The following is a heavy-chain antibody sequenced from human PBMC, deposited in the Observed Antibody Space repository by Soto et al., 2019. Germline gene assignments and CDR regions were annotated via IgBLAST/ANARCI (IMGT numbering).Heavy chain of an antibody. CDR2: INAGNGDT. CDR1: GYTFTSYA. J-gene: IGHJ6*03. CDR3: AISGAATLYYYMDV. V-gene: IGHV1-3*01. Sequence: ASLKVSCKSSGYTFTSYAMHWVRQAPGQRLEWMGWINAGNGDTKYSQKFQGRVTITRDTSASTAYMELSSLRSEDTAVYYCAISGAATLYYYMDVWGKGTTVTVSS. D-gene: IGHD2-15*01.